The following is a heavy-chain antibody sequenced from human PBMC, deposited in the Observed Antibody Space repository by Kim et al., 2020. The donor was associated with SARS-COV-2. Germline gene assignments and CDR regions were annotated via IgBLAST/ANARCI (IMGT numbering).Heavy chain of an antibody. D-gene: IGHD6-13*01. CDR2: ISYDGSNK. J-gene: IGHJ4*02. V-gene: IGHV3-33*05. CDR3: AKSHTDDSSWYWEFDY. CDR1: GFTFSSYG. Sequence: GGSLRLSCAASGFTFSSYGMHWVRQAPGKGLEWVAVISYDGSNKYYADSVKGRFTISRDNSKNTLYLQMNSLRAEDTAVYYCAKSHTDDSSWYWEFDYWGQGTLVTVSS.